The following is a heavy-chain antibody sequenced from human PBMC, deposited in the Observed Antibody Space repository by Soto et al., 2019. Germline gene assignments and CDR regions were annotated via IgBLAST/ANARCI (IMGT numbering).Heavy chain of an antibody. CDR3: ARLSGRKYFDY. CDR1: GGTFSSYA. V-gene: IGHV1-69*01. J-gene: IGHJ4*02. D-gene: IGHD6-25*01. Sequence: QVQLVQSGAEVKKPGSSVKVSCKASGGTFSSYAISWVRHAPGQGLEWMGGIIPIFVTANYAQKFQGRVTVTADESTSTAYMELSSLRSEDTAVYYCARLSGRKYFDYWGQGTLVTVSS. CDR2: IIPIFVTA.